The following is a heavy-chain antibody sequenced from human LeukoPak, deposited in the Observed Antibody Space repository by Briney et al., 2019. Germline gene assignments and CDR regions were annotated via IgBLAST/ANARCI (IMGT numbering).Heavy chain of an antibody. J-gene: IGHJ6*03. CDR3: ARLKYYDSTGYSPGYYMDV. D-gene: IGHD3-22*01. Sequence: PSETLSLTCTVSGGSIINYYWSWIRQPAGTGLEWVGRIYVTGSTIYNPSLQSRLSISVDTSKNQFSLRLTSVTAADTAVYYCARLKYYDSTGYSPGYYMDVWGKGITVTVSS. CDR2: IYVTGST. CDR1: GGSIINYY. V-gene: IGHV4-4*07.